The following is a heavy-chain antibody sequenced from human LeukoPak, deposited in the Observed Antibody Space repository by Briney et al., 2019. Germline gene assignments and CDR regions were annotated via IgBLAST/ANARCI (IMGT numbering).Heavy chain of an antibody. D-gene: IGHD3-22*01. Sequence: PGGSLRLSCAASGFTFSSYWMHWVRQAPGKGLVWVSRINSDGSSTSYADSVKGRFTISRDNAKNTLYLQMNSLRAEDTAVYYCAIGSSGYYFFDYWGQGTLVTVSS. V-gene: IGHV3-74*01. CDR3: AIGSSGYYFFDY. CDR2: INSDGSST. CDR1: GFTFSSYW. J-gene: IGHJ4*02.